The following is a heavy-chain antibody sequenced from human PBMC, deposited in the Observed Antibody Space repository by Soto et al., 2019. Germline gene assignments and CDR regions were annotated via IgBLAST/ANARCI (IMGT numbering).Heavy chain of an antibody. CDR1: GGTFGSYA. Sequence: QVQLVQSGAEVKKPGSSVKVSCKASGGTFGSYAISWVRQAPGQGLEWMGGIIPIPGTANYALKFQGRVTIAADESTSTAYMELSSLRSEDTAVYYCARLQGSSTSLEIYYYYYYGMDVWGQGTTVTVSS. CDR2: IIPIPGTA. J-gene: IGHJ6*02. V-gene: IGHV1-69*01. D-gene: IGHD2-2*01. CDR3: ARLQGSSTSLEIYYYYYYGMDV.